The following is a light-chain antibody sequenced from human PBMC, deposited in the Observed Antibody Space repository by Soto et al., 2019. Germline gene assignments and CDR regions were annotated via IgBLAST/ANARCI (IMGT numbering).Light chain of an antibody. Sequence: AIQMTQSPSSLSASVGDRVTITCRASQVIRNDLGWYQQKPGNAPKLLIYGASNLQSGVPSRFSGSGSGTDFTLTITSLQPEDFATYYCLHDHNYPWTFGQGTKVDIK. V-gene: IGKV1-6*01. J-gene: IGKJ1*01. CDR2: GAS. CDR3: LHDHNYPWT. CDR1: QVIRND.